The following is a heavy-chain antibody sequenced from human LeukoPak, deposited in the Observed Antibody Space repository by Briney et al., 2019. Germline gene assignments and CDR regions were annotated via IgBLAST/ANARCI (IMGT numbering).Heavy chain of an antibody. V-gene: IGHV4-59*01. CDR3: ARRYAYYYDSSGYYLDY. Sequence: SETLSLTCTVSGGSISSYYWSWIRQPPGKGLEWIGYIYYSGSTNYNPSLKSRVTISVDTSKNQFSLKLSSVTAADTAVYYCARRYAYYYDSSGYYLDYWGQGTLVTVSS. D-gene: IGHD3-22*01. CDR1: GGSISSYY. CDR2: IYYSGST. J-gene: IGHJ4*02.